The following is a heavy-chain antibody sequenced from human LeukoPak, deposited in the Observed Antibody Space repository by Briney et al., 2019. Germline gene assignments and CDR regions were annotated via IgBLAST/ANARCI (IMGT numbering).Heavy chain of an antibody. D-gene: IGHD3-10*01. CDR3: AKVGFGDRYYLDY. J-gene: IGHJ4*02. V-gene: IGHV3-23*01. CDR1: GFAFSSYA. Sequence: EGSLRLSCAASGFAFSSYAMCWVRQAPGKRLEWVSAISGSGGSTYYADSVKGRFTISRDSSKNTMYLQMNRLRAEDTAVYYCAKVGFGDRYYLDYWAQGTLVTVSS. CDR2: ISGSGGST.